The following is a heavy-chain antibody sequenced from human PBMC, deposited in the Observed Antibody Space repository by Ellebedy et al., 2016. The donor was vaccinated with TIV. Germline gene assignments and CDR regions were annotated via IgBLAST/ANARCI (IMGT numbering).Heavy chain of an antibody. D-gene: IGHD3-3*01. CDR1: GGTFSSYA. V-gene: IGHV1-69*04. CDR3: ARDQGYYDLPTYFDL. Sequence: AASVKVSCKASGGTFSSYAISWVRQAPGQGLEWMGRINPLLGIANYAQKFQGRVTITADKSTSTAYMELSSLRSEDTAVYYCARDQGYYDLPTYFDLWGRGTLVTVSS. J-gene: IGHJ2*01. CDR2: INPLLGIA.